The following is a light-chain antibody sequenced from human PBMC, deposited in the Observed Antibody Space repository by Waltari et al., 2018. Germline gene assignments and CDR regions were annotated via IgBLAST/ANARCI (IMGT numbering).Light chain of an antibody. J-gene: IGKJ3*01. Sequence: DIQMTQSPSSLSASVGDRVTIACRASQSISPSLNWYQQKPGKAPNLLSYAASSLQSGVPSRFSGRGSGTDFTLTISSLQPEDFATYYCQQTYSTPFTFGPGTKVDI. CDR2: AAS. V-gene: IGKV1-39*01. CDR1: QSISPS. CDR3: QQTYSTPFT.